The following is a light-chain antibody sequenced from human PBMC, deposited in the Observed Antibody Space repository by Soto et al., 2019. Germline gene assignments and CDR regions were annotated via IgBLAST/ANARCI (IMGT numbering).Light chain of an antibody. CDR2: AAS. V-gene: IGKV1-39*01. CDR3: QQSYSPLRT. Sequence: DIQMTQSPSSLSASVRDRVTITCRASQNISSYLNWYQQKPGKAPKLLIFAASTLQGGVPSRFSGSGSGTDFTLTISSLQPEDFSTYYCQQSYSPLRTFGQGTTVDIK. J-gene: IGKJ1*01. CDR1: QNISSY.